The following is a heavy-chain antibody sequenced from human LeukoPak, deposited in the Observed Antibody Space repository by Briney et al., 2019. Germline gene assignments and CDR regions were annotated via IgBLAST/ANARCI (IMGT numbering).Heavy chain of an antibody. Sequence: SETLSLTCTVSGGSISSYDWSWIRQPPGKGRELIGYSYYSGSTNYNPSLKTRVTISVDTSKNHFSLKLSSVTAADTAVYYCAGRLYYDFWSGLRNYYYMDVWGKGTTVTVSS. V-gene: IGHV4-59*12. D-gene: IGHD3-3*01. CDR3: AGRLYYDFWSGLRNYYYMDV. J-gene: IGHJ6*03. CDR1: GGSISSYD. CDR2: SYYSGST.